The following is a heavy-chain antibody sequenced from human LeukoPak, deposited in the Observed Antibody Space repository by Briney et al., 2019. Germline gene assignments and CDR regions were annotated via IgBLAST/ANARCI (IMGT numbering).Heavy chain of an antibody. D-gene: IGHD3-10*01. CDR2: ISSSGSTI. CDR3: ARGNMVRGVTHYYYYGMDV. V-gene: IGHV3-11*01. J-gene: IGHJ6*02. CDR1: GFTFSDYY. Sequence: PGGSLRLSCAASGFTFSDYYMSWIRQAPGKGLEWVSYISSSGSTIYYADSVKGRFAISRDNAKNSLYLQMNSLRAEDTAVYYCARGNMVRGVTHYYYYGMDVWGQGTTVTVSS.